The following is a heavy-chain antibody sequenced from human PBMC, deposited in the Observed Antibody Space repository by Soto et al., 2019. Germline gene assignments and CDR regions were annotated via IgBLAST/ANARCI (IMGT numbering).Heavy chain of an antibody. CDR1: GFTADDYA. J-gene: IGHJ4*02. D-gene: IGHD4-17*01. CDR2: ISSNSDTI. V-gene: IGHV3-9*02. CDR3: AKDMKWGGMTTIHYFDA. Sequence: EVQLVESGGGLVQPGRSLRLSCVASGFTADDYAMHWVRQAPGKGLEWVSGISSNSDTIDYADSVKGRFTSSRDNAKNSQFLQMNSLRPENTALYYCAKDMKWGGMTTIHYFDAWGQGTLVTVSS.